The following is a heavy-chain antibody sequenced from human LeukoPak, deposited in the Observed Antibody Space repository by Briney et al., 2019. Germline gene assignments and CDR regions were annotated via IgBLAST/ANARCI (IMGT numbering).Heavy chain of an antibody. Sequence: PGGSLRLSCAASGFTFSSYGMSWVRQAPGKGLEWVSYISSSDGTTYYADSVKGRFTISRDNAKNSLSLQMNSLSAEDTAVYYCVRELVPQSINSGYDSFHIWGQGTMVTVSS. J-gene: IGHJ3*02. CDR2: ISSSDGTT. D-gene: IGHD5-12*01. V-gene: IGHV3-48*04. CDR3: VRELVPQSINSGYDSFHI. CDR1: GFTFSSYG.